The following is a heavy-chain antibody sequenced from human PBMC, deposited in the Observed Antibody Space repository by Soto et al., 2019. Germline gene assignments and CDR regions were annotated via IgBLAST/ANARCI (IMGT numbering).Heavy chain of an antibody. J-gene: IGHJ4*02. Sequence: PGESLKISCKASGYNFPTYWINWVRQMPGKGLEWIGRIDPSDSFSNYSPSFQGHVTLSADKSISTAYLQWSSLRAEDTAVYYCATRPPGERYFGVFDWWGQGTLVTVSS. CDR2: IDPSDSFS. CDR3: ATRPPGERYFGVFDW. CDR1: GYNFPTYW. V-gene: IGHV5-10-1*01. D-gene: IGHD3-3*01.